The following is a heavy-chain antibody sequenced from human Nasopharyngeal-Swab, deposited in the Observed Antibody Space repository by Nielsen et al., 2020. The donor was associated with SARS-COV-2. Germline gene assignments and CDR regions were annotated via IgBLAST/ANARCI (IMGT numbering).Heavy chain of an antibody. D-gene: IGHD6-19*01. CDR3: ARVLGEQWLVNYYYYMDV. J-gene: IGHJ6*03. V-gene: IGHV4-30-4*01. CDR2: IYYSGST. Sequence: IRQPPGEGLEWIGYIYYSGSTYYNPSLKSRVNILVDTSKNQFSLKLSSVTAADTAVYYCARVLGEQWLVNYYYYMDVGGKGTTVPSP.